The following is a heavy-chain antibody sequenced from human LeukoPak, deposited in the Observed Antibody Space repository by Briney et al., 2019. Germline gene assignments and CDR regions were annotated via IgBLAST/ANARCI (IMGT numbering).Heavy chain of an antibody. CDR1: GFTFSSYA. D-gene: IGHD3-10*01. J-gene: IGHJ4*02. CDR2: ISYDGSNK. Sequence: GGSLRLSCAASGFTFSSYAMHWVRQAPGKGLEWVAVISYDGSNKYYADSVKGRFTISRDNSKNTLYLQMNSLRAEDTAVYYCARDRNYYGSGTPDYWGQGTPVTVSS. V-gene: IGHV3-30-3*01. CDR3: ARDRNYYGSGTPDY.